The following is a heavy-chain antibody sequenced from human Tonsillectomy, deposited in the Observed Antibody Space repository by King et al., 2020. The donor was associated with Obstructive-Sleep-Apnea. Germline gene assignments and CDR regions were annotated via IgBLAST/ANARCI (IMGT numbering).Heavy chain of an antibody. CDR2: ISSSSTYT. CDR1: GFTFSDYY. J-gene: IGHJ6*02. Sequence: LVESGGGLVKPGGSLRLSCAASGFTFSDYYMSWIRQAPGKGLEWVSYISSSSTYTNYADSVKGRFTISRDNAKHSLYLQMNNLRDEDTAVYYCAGSYFYSGLDVWGQGTTVTVSS. CDR3: AGSYFYSGLDV. D-gene: IGHD1-26*01. V-gene: IGHV3-11*06.